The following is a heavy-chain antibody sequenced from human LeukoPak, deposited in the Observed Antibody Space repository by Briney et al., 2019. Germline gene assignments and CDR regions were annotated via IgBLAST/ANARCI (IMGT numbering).Heavy chain of an antibody. V-gene: IGHV4-61*01. CDR1: GDSISSGSYY. CDR2: IYYSGST. J-gene: IGHJ5*02. D-gene: IGHD2-2*01. CDR3: ARDSIVVVPSPGYNWFDP. Sequence: PSETLSLTCTVSGDSISSGSYYWSWIRQPPGKGLEWIGYIYYSGSTNYNPSLKRRVTMSVDTSKNQFSLKLSSVTAADTAVYYCARDSIVVVPSPGYNWFDPWGQGTLVTVSS.